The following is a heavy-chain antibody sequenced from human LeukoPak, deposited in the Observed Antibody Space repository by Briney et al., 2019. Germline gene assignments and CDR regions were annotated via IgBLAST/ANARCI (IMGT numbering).Heavy chain of an antibody. J-gene: IGHJ5*02. D-gene: IGHD2-2*01. Sequence: ASVKVSCKASGYTFTCYYMHWVRQAPGQGLEWMGWINPNSGGTNYAQKFQGRVTMTRDTSISTAYMELSRLRSDDTAVYYCARGTVVVPAAIGYVRTWGQGTLVTVSS. CDR3: ARGTVVVPAAIGYVRT. V-gene: IGHV1-2*02. CDR2: INPNSGGT. CDR1: GYTFTCYY.